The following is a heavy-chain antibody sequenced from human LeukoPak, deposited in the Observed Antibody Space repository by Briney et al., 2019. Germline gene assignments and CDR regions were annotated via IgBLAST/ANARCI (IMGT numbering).Heavy chain of an antibody. V-gene: IGHV4-34*01. CDR2: INHSGST. CDR1: GGSFSGYY. CDR3: AKSSGYYYPPVGY. D-gene: IGHD3-22*01. Sequence: SETLSLTCAVYGGSFSGYYWSWIRQPPGKGLEWIGEINHSGSTNYNPSLKSRVTISVDTSKNQFSLKLSSVTAADTAVYYCAKSSGYYYPPVGYWGQGTLVTVST. J-gene: IGHJ4*02.